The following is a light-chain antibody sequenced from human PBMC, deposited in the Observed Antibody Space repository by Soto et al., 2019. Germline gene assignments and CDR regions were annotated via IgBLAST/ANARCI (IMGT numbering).Light chain of an antibody. V-gene: IGKV1-13*02. CDR3: QQYRTYPT. CDR1: QAFTTT. CDR2: EAS. J-gene: IGKJ4*01. Sequence: AIQLNQTPSSLSASVGDTVTIACRASQAFTTTLAWYQQKPGKAPRLLIYEASTLEGGVPARFSGSGSGTDFTLTISGLQPEDFATYHCQQYRTYPTFGGGTKVEI.